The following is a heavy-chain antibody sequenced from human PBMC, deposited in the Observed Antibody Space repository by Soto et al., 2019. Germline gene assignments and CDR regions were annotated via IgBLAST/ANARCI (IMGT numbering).Heavy chain of an antibody. V-gene: IGHV3-30*18. D-gene: IGHD6-13*01. CDR2: ISYDGSNK. J-gene: IGHJ6*02. CDR3: AKSIAAEYYYYGVDV. CDR1: GLTFSSYG. Sequence: QVSLVESGGGVVQPGRSLRLSCAVSGLTFSSYGMHWVRQAPGKGLEWVAVISYDGSNKYYADSVKGRFTISRDNSKNTVYLQMNSLRGEDTAVYYCAKSIAAEYYYYGVDVWGQGTTVTVSS.